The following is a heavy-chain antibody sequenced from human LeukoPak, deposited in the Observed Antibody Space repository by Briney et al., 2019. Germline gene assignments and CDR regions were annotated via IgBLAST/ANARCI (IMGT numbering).Heavy chain of an antibody. J-gene: IGHJ6*02. CDR2: MNPNSGNT. V-gene: IGHV1-8*01. CDR1: GYTFTSYD. D-gene: IGHD3-22*01. Sequence: ASVKVSCKASGYTFTSYDINWVRQATGQGLEWMGWMNPNSGNTGYAQKFQGRVTMTRNTSISTAYMELSSLRSEDTAVYYCARPGGYYAGYYYYGMDVWGQGTTVTVSS. CDR3: ARPGGYYAGYYYYGMDV.